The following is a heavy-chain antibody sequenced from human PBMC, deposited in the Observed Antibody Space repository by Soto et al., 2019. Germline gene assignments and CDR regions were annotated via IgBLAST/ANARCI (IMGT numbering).Heavy chain of an antibody. CDR1: GFTFSSYS. D-gene: IGHD2-2*01. V-gene: IGHV3-48*02. Sequence: EVQLVESGGGLVQPGGSLRLSCAASGFTFSSYSMNWVRQAPGKGLEWVSYISSSSSTIYYADSVKGRFTISRDNAKNSLYLQMNSLRDEDTAVYYCARGLGYCSSTSCYYYGMDVWGQGTTVTVSS. CDR3: ARGLGYCSSTSCYYYGMDV. CDR2: ISSSSSTI. J-gene: IGHJ6*02.